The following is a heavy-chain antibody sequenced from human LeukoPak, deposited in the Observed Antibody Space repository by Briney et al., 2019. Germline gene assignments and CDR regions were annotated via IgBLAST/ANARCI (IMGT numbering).Heavy chain of an antibody. CDR1: GYTFTDYY. D-gene: IGHD4-11*01. Sequence: ASVKVSCKASGYTFTDYYMHWVRQAPGQGLEWMGWINPNSGTNYAQKFQGRVTMTRDTSISTAYMELTRLTSDDTAVYYCARHRSNYDREYFFGYWGQGTLVTVSS. V-gene: IGHV1-2*02. CDR3: ARHRSNYDREYFFGY. CDR2: INPNSGT. J-gene: IGHJ4*02.